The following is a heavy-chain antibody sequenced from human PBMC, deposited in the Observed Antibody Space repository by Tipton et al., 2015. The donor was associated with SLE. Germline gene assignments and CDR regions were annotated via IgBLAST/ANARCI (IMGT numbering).Heavy chain of an antibody. CDR2: IIPILGIA. D-gene: IGHD6-19*01. J-gene: IGHJ2*01. V-gene: IGHV1-69*09. CDR1: GGTFSSYA. CDR3: ARDDYSSGGPDGLDL. Sequence: QVQLVQSGAEVKKPGSSVKVSCKASGGTFSSYAISWVRQAPGQGLEWMGRIIPILGIANYAQKFQGRVTITADKSTSTAYMELSSLRSEDTAVYYCARDDYSSGGPDGLDLWGRGTLVTFSS.